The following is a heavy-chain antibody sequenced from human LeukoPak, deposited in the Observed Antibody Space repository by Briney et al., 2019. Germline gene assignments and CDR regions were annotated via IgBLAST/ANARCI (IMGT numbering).Heavy chain of an antibody. J-gene: IGHJ4*02. CDR1: GGSISSSSYY. Sequence: PSETLSLTCTVSGGSISSSSYYWGWIRQPPGKGLEWIGSIYYSGSTYYNPSLKSRVTISVDTSKNQFSLKLSSVTAADTAVYYCASGEYYYDSSGYPKNFDYWGQGTLVTVSS. CDR3: ASGEYYYDSSGYPKNFDY. CDR2: IYYSGST. V-gene: IGHV4-39*01. D-gene: IGHD3-22*01.